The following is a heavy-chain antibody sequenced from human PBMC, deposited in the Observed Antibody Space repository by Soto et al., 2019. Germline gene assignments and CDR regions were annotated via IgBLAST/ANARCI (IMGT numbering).Heavy chain of an antibody. J-gene: IGHJ6*02. CDR3: ARDYYGMDV. V-gene: IGHV4-30-2*06. CDR2: TYQSGSA. Sequence: TLSLTCTVSGCSISSGGYSWTWIRQSPGKGLEWIGYTYQSGSAYYNPSLKSRVTISVDRSKNQFSLNLTSVTAADTAVYYCARDYYGMDVWGQGTTVTVSS. CDR1: GCSISSGGYS.